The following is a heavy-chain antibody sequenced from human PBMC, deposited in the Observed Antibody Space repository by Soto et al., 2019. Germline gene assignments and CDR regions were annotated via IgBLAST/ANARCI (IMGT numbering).Heavy chain of an antibody. CDR1: GSSISSSSYY. CDR2: IYYSGST. J-gene: IGHJ5*02. V-gene: IGHV4-39*01. CDR3: ARLILRRNNWLDP. Sequence: SETLSLTCTVSGSSISSSSYYWGWIRQPPGKGVEWIGSIYYSGSTYYNPSLKSRVTISVDTSKNQFSLKLSSVTAADTAVYYCARLILRRNNWLDPWGQGTLVTVSS.